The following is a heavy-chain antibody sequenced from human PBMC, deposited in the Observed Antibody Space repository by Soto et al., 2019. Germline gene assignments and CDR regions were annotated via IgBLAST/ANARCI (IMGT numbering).Heavy chain of an antibody. CDR3: ARGNSSGWYDLYYYYYGMDV. D-gene: IGHD6-19*01. Sequence: PSETLSLTCGVYGGSFSGYYWSWIRQPPGKGLEWIGEINHSGSTNYNPSLKSRVTISVDTSKNQFSLKLSSVTAADTAVYYCARGNSSGWYDLYYYYYGMDVWGQGTTVTVSS. CDR2: INHSGST. J-gene: IGHJ6*02. CDR1: GGSFSGYY. V-gene: IGHV4-34*01.